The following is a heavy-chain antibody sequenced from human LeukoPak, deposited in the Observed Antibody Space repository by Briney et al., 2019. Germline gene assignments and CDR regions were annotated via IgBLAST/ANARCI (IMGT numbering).Heavy chain of an antibody. V-gene: IGHV4-61*01. CDR2: ISYSGST. J-gene: IGHJ3*02. D-gene: IGHD3/OR15-3a*01. CDR1: GGSVSSGSYY. Sequence: PSETLSLTCTVSGGSVSSGSYYWTWIRQPPGKGLEWIGYISYSGSTNFNPSLKSRVTISVDTSKNQFSLNLSSVTAADTAVYYCARRGTGDRSFDKWGQGTMVTVSS. CDR3: ARRGTGDRSFDK.